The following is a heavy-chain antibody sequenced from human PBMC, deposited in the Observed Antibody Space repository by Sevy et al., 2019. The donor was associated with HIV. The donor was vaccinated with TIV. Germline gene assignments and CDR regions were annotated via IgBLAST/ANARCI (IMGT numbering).Heavy chain of an antibody. CDR3: ARKGGAYDIGFDP. Sequence: GGSLRLSCAASGFTFSSYEMTWVRQAPGKGLEWVSSISSSGTTIYYEDSVEGRFTISRDNPKNSLYLQMNSLRAEDTAVYYCARKGGAYDIGFDPWGQGTLVTVSS. D-gene: IGHD3-22*01. J-gene: IGHJ5*02. V-gene: IGHV3-48*03. CDR1: GFTFSSYE. CDR2: ISSSGTTI.